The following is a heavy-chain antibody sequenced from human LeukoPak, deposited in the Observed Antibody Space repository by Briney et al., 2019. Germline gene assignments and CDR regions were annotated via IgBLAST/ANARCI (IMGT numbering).Heavy chain of an antibody. CDR2: INPNSGGT. CDR3: ARGYYYDSSGYFDLDY. CDR1: GYTFTGKY. J-gene: IGHJ4*02. V-gene: IGHV1-2*02. Sequence: ASVKVSCKASGYTFTGKYMHWVRQAPGQGLEWMGWINPNSGGTNYAQKFQGRVTMTRDTSISTAYMELSRLRSDETAVYYCARGYYYDSSGYFDLDYWGQGTLVTVSS. D-gene: IGHD3-22*01.